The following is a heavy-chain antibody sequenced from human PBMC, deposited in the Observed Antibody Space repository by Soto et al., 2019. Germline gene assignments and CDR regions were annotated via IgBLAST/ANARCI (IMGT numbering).Heavy chain of an antibody. CDR1: GFTFSSYS. J-gene: IGHJ6*03. CDR2: ISSSDNYI. CDR3: ARDLGEEGHYYYYMDV. Sequence: PGGSLRLSCAASGFTFSSYSMSWVRLAPGKGLEWVSSISSSDNYIHYADSVKGRFTLSRDNAKSSLFLQMNSLRAEDTAVYYCARDLGEEGHYYYYMDVWGKGTTVTVSS. V-gene: IGHV3-21*01.